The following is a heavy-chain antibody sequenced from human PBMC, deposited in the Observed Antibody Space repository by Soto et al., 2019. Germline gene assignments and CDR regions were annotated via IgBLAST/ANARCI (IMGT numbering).Heavy chain of an antibody. J-gene: IGHJ4*02. V-gene: IGHV1-18*01. CDR3: ARGRYGDY. CDR1: GYAFTTYG. Sequence: QVHLVQSGAGVKKPGASVKVSCKGSGYAFTTYGITWVRQAPGQGLEWMGWISAHNGNTNYAQKLQGRVTVTRDTSTSTAYMELRSLRSDDTAVDYCARGRYGDYWGQGALVTVSS. CDR2: ISAHNGNT. D-gene: IGHD1-1*01.